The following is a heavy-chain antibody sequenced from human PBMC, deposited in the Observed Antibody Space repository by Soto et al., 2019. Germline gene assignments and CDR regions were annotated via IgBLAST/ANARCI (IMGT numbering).Heavy chain of an antibody. CDR2: ISRSSSTI. D-gene: IGHD3-22*01. J-gene: IGHJ4*02. V-gene: IGHV3-48*02. Sequence: WGSLRLSCAASGFTFSSYSMNWVRQAPGKGLEWVSYISRSSSTIYYADSVKGRFTISRDNAKNSLYLQMNSLRDEDTAVYYCARALSGYDSSGGWGQGTLVTVSS. CDR3: ARALSGYDSSGG. CDR1: GFTFSSYS.